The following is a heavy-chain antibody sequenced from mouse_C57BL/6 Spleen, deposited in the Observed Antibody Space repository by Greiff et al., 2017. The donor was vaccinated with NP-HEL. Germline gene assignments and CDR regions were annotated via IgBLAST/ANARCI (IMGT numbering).Heavy chain of an antibody. CDR3: ARSPRSSGPDYYAMDY. D-gene: IGHD3-2*02. CDR2: IDPSDSYT. Sequence: QVHVKQPGAELVMPGASVKLSCKASGYTFTSYWMHWVKQRPGQGLEWIGEIDPSDSYTNYNQKFKGKSTLTVDKSSSTAYMQLSSLTSEDSAVYYCARSPRSSGPDYYAMDYWGQGTSVTVSS. V-gene: IGHV1-69*01. CDR1: GYTFTSYW. J-gene: IGHJ4*01.